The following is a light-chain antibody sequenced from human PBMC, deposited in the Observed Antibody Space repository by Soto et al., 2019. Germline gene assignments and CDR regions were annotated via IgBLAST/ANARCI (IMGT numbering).Light chain of an antibody. CDR3: AAWDDSLNGHVL. J-gene: IGLJ2*01. Sequence: QSLLTQPPSASGTPGQRVAISCSGSNSNIGSNHVNWYQQLPGTAPKLLIYGNNQRPSGVPDRFSGSRSGTSASLAISGLQSEDEDDYYCAAWDDSLNGHVLFGGGTKSPS. CDR1: NSNIGSNH. V-gene: IGLV1-44*01. CDR2: GNN.